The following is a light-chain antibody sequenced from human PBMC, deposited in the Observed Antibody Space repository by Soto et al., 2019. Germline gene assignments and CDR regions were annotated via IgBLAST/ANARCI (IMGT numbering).Light chain of an antibody. CDR2: GAS. CDR1: QSVSSN. J-gene: IGKJ1*01. V-gene: IGKV3-15*01. Sequence: EIVMTQSPATLSVSPGERATLSCRASQSVSSNLAWYQQKPGQAPRLLIYGASTSATGIPARFSGSGSGTAFTHTISSLQSEDFAVYYCQQYNNWPFPSWTFGQGTKVEIK. CDR3: QQYNNWPFPSWT.